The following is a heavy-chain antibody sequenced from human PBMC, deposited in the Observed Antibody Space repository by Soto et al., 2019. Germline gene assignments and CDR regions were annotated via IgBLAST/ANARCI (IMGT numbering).Heavy chain of an antibody. D-gene: IGHD2-21*02. V-gene: IGHV1-69*02. J-gene: IGHJ5*02. CDR1: GGTFSSYT. Sequence: QVQLVQSGAEVKKPGSSVKVSCKASGGTFSSYTINWVRQAPGQGLEGMGRIIPILGIANYAQKFQGRVTITADKSTSTAYMELSSLRSEDTAGYYWAILVVVTATPYNGFDPWGQGTLVTVSS. CDR2: IIPILGIA. CDR3: AILVVVTATPYNGFDP.